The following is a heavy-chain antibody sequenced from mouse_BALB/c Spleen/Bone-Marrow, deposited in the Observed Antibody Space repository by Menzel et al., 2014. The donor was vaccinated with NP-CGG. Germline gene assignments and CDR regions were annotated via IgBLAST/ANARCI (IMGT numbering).Heavy chain of an antibody. CDR2: ISSGSSPI. V-gene: IGHV5-17*02. J-gene: IGHJ2*01. CDR3: TRGGNWEDFDY. D-gene: IGHD4-1*01. Sequence: EVKLVESGGGLVQPGGSRKLSCAASGFTFSSFGMHWVRQAPEKGLEWVAYISSGSSPIFYADTVKGRFTISGDNPKNTLFLQMTSLRSEDTAIYYCTRGGNWEDFDYWGQGTTLTVSS. CDR1: GFTFSSFG.